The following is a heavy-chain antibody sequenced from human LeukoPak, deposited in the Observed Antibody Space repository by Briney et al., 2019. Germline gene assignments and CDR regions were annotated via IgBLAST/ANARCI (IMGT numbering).Heavy chain of an antibody. CDR1: GGSISSGGYY. V-gene: IGHV4-31*03. J-gene: IGHJ6*02. CDR3: ARDTGTTGYYGMDV. Sequence: PLETLSLTCTVSGGSISSGGYYWSWIRQHPGKGLEWIGYIYYSGSTYYNPSLKSRVTILVDTSKNQFSLKLSSVTAADTAVYYCARDTGTTGYYGMDVWGQGTTVTVSS. D-gene: IGHD1-1*01. CDR2: IYYSGST.